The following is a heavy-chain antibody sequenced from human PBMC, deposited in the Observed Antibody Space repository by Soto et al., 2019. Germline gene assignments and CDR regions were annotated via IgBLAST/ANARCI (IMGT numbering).Heavy chain of an antibody. J-gene: IGHJ6*03. CDR1: GFTFATYW. Sequence: GGSLRLSCAASGFTFATYWMSWVRQAPGKGLEWVATIKQDGSGKYYVDSVKGRFTISRDNAKNSLYLQMNSLRAEDTAVYYCAGGYYYYYMDVWGKGTTVTVSS. D-gene: IGHD3-10*01. CDR2: IKQDGSGK. CDR3: AGGYYYYYMDV. V-gene: IGHV3-7*01.